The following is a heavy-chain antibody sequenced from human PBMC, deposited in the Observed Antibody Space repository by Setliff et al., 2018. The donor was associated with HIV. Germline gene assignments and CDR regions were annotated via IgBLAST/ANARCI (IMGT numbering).Heavy chain of an antibody. J-gene: IGHJ4*02. Sequence: ASVKVSCKASGYTFSGYYVHWVRQAPGQGLEWMGWINGNSGATNYAQKFQGRVTMTRDTSISTAYMELSGLRSDDTAVYYCARAYDTSGDMDFWGQGTLVTVSS. V-gene: IGHV1-2*02. CDR3: ARAYDTSGDMDF. CDR2: INGNSGAT. D-gene: IGHD3-22*01. CDR1: GYTFSGYY.